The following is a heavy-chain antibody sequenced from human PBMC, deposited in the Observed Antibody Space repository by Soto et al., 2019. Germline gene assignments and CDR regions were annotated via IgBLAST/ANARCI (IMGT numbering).Heavy chain of an antibody. J-gene: IGHJ6*02. D-gene: IGHD3-10*01. V-gene: IGHV3-23*01. CDR1: GFTFSNYA. Sequence: GGSLRLSCAASGFTFSNYAMTWVRQAPGKRLEWVSSITGGIGGTTYYADSVKGRFTISRDNSKNTLYLQMNSLRAEDTAVYYCAKALLWFGELLGYYYGMDVWGQGTTVTVSS. CDR2: ITGGIGGTT. CDR3: AKALLWFGELLGYYYGMDV.